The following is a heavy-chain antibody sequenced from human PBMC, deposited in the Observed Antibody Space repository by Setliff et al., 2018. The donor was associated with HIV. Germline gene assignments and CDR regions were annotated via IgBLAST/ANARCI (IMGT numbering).Heavy chain of an antibody. CDR2: IYHTGKT. V-gene: IGHV4-39*07. CDR3: ARWGDGYNSYDS. Sequence: SETLSLTCTVSGGSVSTSSYSWGWIRQPPEKGLEWIGTIYHTGKTYYNSSLNSRVTIAVDTSKDQFSLNLSSVTAADTAVYYCARWGDGYNSYDSWGQGTLVTVSS. D-gene: IGHD5-12*01. J-gene: IGHJ4*02. CDR1: GGSVSTSSYS.